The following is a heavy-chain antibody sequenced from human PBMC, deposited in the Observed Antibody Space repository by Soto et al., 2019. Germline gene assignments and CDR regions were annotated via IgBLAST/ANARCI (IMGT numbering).Heavy chain of an antibody. CDR3: ARPYDYGDYGYFDY. CDR2: IYPGDSDT. J-gene: IGHJ4*02. D-gene: IGHD4-17*01. Sequence: PGESLKISCNGSGYSFTSYWICWVRQMPWKGLEWMGIIYPGDSDTRYSPSFQGQVTISADKSISTAYLQWSSLKASDTAMYYCARPYDYGDYGYFDYWGQGTLVTVSS. CDR1: GYSFTSYW. V-gene: IGHV5-51*01.